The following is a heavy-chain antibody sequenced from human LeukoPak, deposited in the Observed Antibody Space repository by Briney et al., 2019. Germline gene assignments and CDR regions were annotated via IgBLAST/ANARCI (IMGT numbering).Heavy chain of an antibody. CDR2: ISTSSNYI. J-gene: IGHJ6*03. CDR1: GFTFSNYN. Sequence: AGGSLRLSCAVSGFTFSNYNMNWVRQSPGKGLEWVSYISTSSNYIYYADSVKGRFTISRDNSKKTLYLQMNSLRAEDTAVYFCAKGSKAVLFTRDRYMDVWGKGTTVTISS. V-gene: IGHV3-21*01. D-gene: IGHD6-19*01. CDR3: AKGSKAVLFTRDRYMDV.